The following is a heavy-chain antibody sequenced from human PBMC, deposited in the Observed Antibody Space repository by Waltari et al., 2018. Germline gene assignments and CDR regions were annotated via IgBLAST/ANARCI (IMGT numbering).Heavy chain of an antibody. Sequence: EVQLVESGGGLVQPGGSLKLSCAASGFTLSGSAMYWVRQASGKGLGWVGRIGSKVTSYATAYDASVRGRFTISRDDSENTAYLQMNSLKIEDTAVYYCAREFGGYDATGGFDYWGQGTLVTVSS. V-gene: IGHV3-73*01. D-gene: IGHD5-12*01. J-gene: IGHJ4*02. CDR3: AREFGGYDATGGFDY. CDR2: IGSKVTSYAT. CDR1: GFTLSGSA.